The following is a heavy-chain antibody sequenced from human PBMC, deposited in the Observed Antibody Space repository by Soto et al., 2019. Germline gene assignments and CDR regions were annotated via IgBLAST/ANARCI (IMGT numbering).Heavy chain of an antibody. CDR1: GYTFTSYA. CDR3: ARRRQLGYYYGMDV. D-gene: IGHD6-6*01. Sequence: QVQLVQSGAEVKKPGASVKVSCKASGYTFTSYAMHWVRQAPGQRLEWMGWINAGNGNTKYSQKFQGRVTITRDTSASTAYMELSSLRSEDTAVYYCARRRQLGYYYGMDVWGQGTTVTVSS. J-gene: IGHJ6*02. CDR2: INAGNGNT. V-gene: IGHV1-3*01.